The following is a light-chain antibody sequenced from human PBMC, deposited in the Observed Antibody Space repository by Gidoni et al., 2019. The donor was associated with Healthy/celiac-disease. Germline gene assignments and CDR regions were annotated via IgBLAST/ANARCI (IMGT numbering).Light chain of an antibody. CDR3: QQYNNWPHRT. CDR2: GAS. CDR1: QSVSSN. Sequence: EIVMTQSPATLSVSPGERATLSCRASQSVSSNLAWYQQKPGQAPRLLIYGASTRATGIPARFSGSGSGTEFTLTFSSLQSEDFAVYYCQQYNNWPHRTFGQGTKVEIK. J-gene: IGKJ1*01. V-gene: IGKV3-15*01.